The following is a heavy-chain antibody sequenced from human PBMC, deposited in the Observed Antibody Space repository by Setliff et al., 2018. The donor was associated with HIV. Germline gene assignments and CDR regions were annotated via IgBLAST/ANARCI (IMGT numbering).Heavy chain of an antibody. V-gene: IGHV4-34*01. Sequence: PSETLSLTCAVYGGSFSGYYSNWIRQPPGKGLEWIGEINHSGSTTYNPSLKSRVTISVDTSKNHFSLRLSSVTAADTAVYYCAILSYHYSHSSPYPDVFNIWGQGTMVTVSS. CDR1: GGSFSGYY. D-gene: IGHD3-22*01. CDR2: INHSGST. CDR3: AILSYHYSHSSPYPDVFNI. J-gene: IGHJ3*02.